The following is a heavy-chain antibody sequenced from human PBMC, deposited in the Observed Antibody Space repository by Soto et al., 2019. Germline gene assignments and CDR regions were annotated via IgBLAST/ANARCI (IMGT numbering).Heavy chain of an antibody. CDR3: ARVSGIYYYGMDV. Sequence: SETLSLTCAVYGGSFSGYYWSWIRQPPGKGLEWIGEINHSGSTNYNPSLKIRVTISVDTSKNQFSLKLSSVTAADTAVYYCARVSGIYYYGMDVWGQGTTVTVSS. CDR2: INHSGST. D-gene: IGHD3-10*01. CDR1: GGSFSGYY. J-gene: IGHJ6*02. V-gene: IGHV4-34*01.